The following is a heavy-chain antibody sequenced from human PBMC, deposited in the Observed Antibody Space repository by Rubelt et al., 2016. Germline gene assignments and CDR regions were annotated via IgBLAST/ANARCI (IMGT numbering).Heavy chain of an antibody. J-gene: IGHJ3*02. CDR2: IKYDGSAT. V-gene: IGHV3-74*01. CDR3: AKAEGGWDTDAFDM. D-gene: IGHD6-19*01. Sequence: GFTLNNYWMHWVRQAPGKGLVWVSEIKYDGSATNYADSVKGRFTISRDSAMSTLYLQVNSLRAEDTAVYFCAKAEGGWDTDAFDMWGQGTMVTVSS. CDR1: GFTLNNYW.